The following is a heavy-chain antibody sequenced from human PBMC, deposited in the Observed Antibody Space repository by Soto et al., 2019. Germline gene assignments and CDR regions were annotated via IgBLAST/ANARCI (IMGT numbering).Heavy chain of an antibody. D-gene: IGHD6-19*01. CDR3: ARDWQWPDY. CDR2: VNHSGST. CDR1: GGSFSCYY. V-gene: IGHV4-34*01. Sequence: PSETLSLTCAVYGGSFSCYYWSWIRQPPGKGLEWIGEVNHSGSTNYNPSLKSRVTISVDTSKNQFSLKLSSVTAADTAMYYCARDWQWPDYWGQGTLVTVSS. J-gene: IGHJ4*02.